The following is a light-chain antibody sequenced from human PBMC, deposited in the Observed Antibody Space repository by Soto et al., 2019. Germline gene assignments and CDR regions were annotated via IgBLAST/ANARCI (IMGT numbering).Light chain of an antibody. CDR1: QSVKTN. Sequence: EIVLTQSPGTLSLSPWERATLSCMASQSVKTNLDWYQHKPGQAPRLLIYAASTRAPGVPDRFSGSGSGTEFILIISSLQSEDFAVYYCQHYNNWPPWTFGQGTKVDI. CDR2: AAS. CDR3: QHYNNWPPWT. J-gene: IGKJ1*01. V-gene: IGKV3-15*01.